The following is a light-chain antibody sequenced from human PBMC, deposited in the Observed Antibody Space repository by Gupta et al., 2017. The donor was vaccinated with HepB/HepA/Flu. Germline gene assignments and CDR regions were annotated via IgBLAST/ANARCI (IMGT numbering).Light chain of an antibody. CDR2: GSS. V-gene: IGKV3-15*01. CDR1: QSVSTN. Sequence: EIVMTHSPDTLSVSPGERATLSCRASQSVSTNLAWYQQKPGQAPRLLIYGSSIRATGIPARFSGCGSGTEFTLTISSLQSEDFAVYYCQQYNSSPRTFGQGTKVEIK. J-gene: IGKJ1*01. CDR3: QQYNSSPRT.